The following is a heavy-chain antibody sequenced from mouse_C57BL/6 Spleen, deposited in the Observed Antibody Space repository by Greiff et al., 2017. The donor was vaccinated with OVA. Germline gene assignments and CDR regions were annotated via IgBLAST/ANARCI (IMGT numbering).Heavy chain of an antibody. CDR2: INPGSGGT. CDR1: GYAFTNYL. D-gene: IGHD2-5*01. J-gene: IGHJ2*01. CDR3: AGSNRFSYYIDY. V-gene: IGHV1-54*01. Sequence: QVQLQQSGAELVRPGTSVKVSCKASGYAFTNYLIEWVKQRPGQGLEWIGVINPGSGGTNYNEKFKGKATLTADKSSSTAYMQLSSLTSEDSAVYCCAGSNRFSYYIDYWGQGTTLTVSS.